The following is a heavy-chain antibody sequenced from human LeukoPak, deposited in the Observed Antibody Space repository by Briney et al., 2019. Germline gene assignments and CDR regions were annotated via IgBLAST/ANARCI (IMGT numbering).Heavy chain of an antibody. D-gene: IGHD2-2*02. J-gene: IGHJ4*02. CDR1: GFTFDDYA. Sequence: GGSLRLSCAASGFTFDDYAMHWVRQAPGKGLEWVSGISWNSGSIGYADSVKGRFTISRDNAKNSLYLQMNSLRAEDTALYYCAKSPAGYCSSTSCYISYWGQGTLVTVSS. V-gene: IGHV3-9*01. CDR3: AKSPAGYCSSTSCYISY. CDR2: ISWNSGSI.